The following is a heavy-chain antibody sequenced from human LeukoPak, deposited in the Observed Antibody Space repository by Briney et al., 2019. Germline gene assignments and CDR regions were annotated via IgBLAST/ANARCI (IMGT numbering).Heavy chain of an antibody. V-gene: IGHV4-39*07. Sequence: PSETLSLTCTVSSGSISTSNYYWGWVRQPPGKGLEWIGSIYYSGSTYYNPSLKSRVTISVDTSKNQFSLKLSSVTAADTAVYYCARGEQQLVRDYFDYWGQGTLVTVSS. CDR2: IYYSGST. D-gene: IGHD6-13*01. J-gene: IGHJ4*02. CDR3: ARGEQQLVRDYFDY. CDR1: SGSISTSNYY.